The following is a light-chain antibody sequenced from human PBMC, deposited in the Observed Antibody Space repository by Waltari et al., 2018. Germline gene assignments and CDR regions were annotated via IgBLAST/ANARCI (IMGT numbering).Light chain of an antibody. CDR1: QSVSRP. CDR2: GAS. V-gene: IGKV3-20*01. Sequence: EIVLTQSTGTLSMSPGERATLSCRASQSVSRPLAWYQQKPGQAPKLLIYGASIRATGIPDRFTGSGSGTDFSLTISSLEPEDFAIYFCQHYVRLPATFGQGTKVEIK. J-gene: IGKJ1*01. CDR3: QHYVRLPAT.